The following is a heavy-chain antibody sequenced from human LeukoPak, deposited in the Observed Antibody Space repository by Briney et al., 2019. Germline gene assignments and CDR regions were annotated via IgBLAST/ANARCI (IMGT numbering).Heavy chain of an antibody. CDR2: IYYTGTT. D-gene: IGHD3-10*01. J-gene: IGHJ5*02. Sequence: SETLSLTCTVSGGSISSDYWSRIRQPPGKGLEWIGIYYTGTTKYNPSLKSRVSISIDTSKNQFSLKLSSVTAADTAMYYCARHKRGSSTDWFDPWGQGIMVTVSA. CDR3: ARHKRGSSTDWFDP. V-gene: IGHV4-59*08. CDR1: GGSISSDY.